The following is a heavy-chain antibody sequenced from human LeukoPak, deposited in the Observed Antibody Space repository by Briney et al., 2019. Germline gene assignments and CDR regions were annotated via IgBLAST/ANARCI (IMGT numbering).Heavy chain of an antibody. CDR2: IYYSGST. V-gene: IGHV4-59*12. CDR1: GGSTSNYY. CDR3: ARRYYDIFDY. Sequence: SETLSLTCTVSGGSTSNYYWSWIRQPPGKGLEWIGYIYYSGSTNYSPSLKSRVTISVDTSMNQLSLKLSSVTAADTAVYYCARRYYDIFDYWGQGTLVTVSS. D-gene: IGHD3-9*01. J-gene: IGHJ4*02.